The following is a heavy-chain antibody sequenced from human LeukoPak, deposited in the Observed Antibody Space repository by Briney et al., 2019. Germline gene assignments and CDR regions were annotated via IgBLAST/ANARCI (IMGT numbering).Heavy chain of an antibody. V-gene: IGHV1-69*05. CDR2: IIPIFGTA. CDR3: ARQPGGTTSAFDI. CDR1: GGIFSSYA. D-gene: IGHD1-7*01. J-gene: IGHJ3*02. Sequence: SVKVSCKASGGIFSSYAISWVRQAPGQGLEWMGRIIPIFGTANYAQKFQGRVTITTDESTSTAYMELSSLRSEDTAVYYCARQPGGTTSAFDIWGQGTMVTVSS.